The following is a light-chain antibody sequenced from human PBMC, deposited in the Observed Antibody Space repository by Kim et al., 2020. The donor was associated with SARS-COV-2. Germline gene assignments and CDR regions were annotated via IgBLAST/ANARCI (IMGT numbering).Light chain of an antibody. J-gene: IGKJ5*01. CDR1: QSIGSY. V-gene: IGKV1-39*01. CDR2: AAS. Sequence: GDRVTITCRASQSIGSYVNWYQHKAGEAPNLLIFAASSLQSGVPSRFSGSGSGTEFTLTISSLQPEDFATYYCQQTYGIPITFGQGTRLEIK. CDR3: QQTYGIPIT.